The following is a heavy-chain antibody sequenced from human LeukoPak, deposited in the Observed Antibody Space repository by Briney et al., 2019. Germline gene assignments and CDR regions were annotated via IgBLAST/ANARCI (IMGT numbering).Heavy chain of an antibody. CDR2: IYYSGNT. D-gene: IGHD4-11*01. J-gene: IGHJ4*02. CDR3: ARTAYSNYVIDY. CDR1: GYSISSGYY. Sequence: KASETLSLTCTVSGYSISSGYYWGWIRQPPGKGLEWIGIIYYSGNTYYSPSLKSRVTISADTSKNQFSLKLSSVTAADTAVYYCARTAYSNYVIDYWGQGTLVTVSS. V-gene: IGHV4-38-2*02.